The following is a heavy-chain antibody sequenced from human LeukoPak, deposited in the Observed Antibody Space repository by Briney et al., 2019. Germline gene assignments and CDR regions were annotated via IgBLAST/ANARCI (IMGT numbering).Heavy chain of an antibody. CDR3: ARVAVVVAATRSNPNKNWFDP. D-gene: IGHD2-15*01. CDR1: GGSFSGYY. Sequence: SETLSLTCAVYGGSFSGYYWSWIRQSPGKGLEWIGEINHSGSTNYNPSLKSRVTISVDTSKNQFSLRLTSVTAADTAVYYCARVAVVVAATRSNPNKNWFDPWGQGTLVTVSS. J-gene: IGHJ5*02. CDR2: INHSGST. V-gene: IGHV4-34*01.